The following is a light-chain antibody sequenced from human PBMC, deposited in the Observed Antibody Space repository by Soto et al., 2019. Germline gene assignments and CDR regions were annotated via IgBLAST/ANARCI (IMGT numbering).Light chain of an antibody. Sequence: DLQMTQSPSSLSASVGDRVTITCQPSQDISKYLNWYQQKPGKAPKLLIYDASNLETGVPSRFSGSGSGTDFTFTISSLQPEDIATYYCQQYANLPYTFGQGTKLEIK. CDR3: QQYANLPYT. V-gene: IGKV1-33*01. CDR1: QDISKY. CDR2: DAS. J-gene: IGKJ2*01.